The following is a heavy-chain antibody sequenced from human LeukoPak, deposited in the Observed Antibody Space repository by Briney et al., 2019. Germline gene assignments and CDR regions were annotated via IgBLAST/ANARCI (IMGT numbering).Heavy chain of an antibody. D-gene: IGHD3-22*01. V-gene: IGHV3-53*01. CDR3: ARDRYYYDSSGYGDWYFDL. Sequence: GGSLRLSCAASGFTVSSNYMSWVRQAPGEGLEWVSVIYSGGSTYYDDSVKGRFTISRDNSKSTLYLQMNSLRAEDTAVYYCARDRYYYDSSGYGDWYFDLWGRGTLVPVSS. CDR1: GFTVSSNY. J-gene: IGHJ2*01. CDR2: IYSGGST.